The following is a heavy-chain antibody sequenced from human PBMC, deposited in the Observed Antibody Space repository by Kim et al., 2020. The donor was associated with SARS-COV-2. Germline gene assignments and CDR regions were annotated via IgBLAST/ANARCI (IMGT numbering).Heavy chain of an antibody. D-gene: IGHD3-9*01. CDR2: ISSSGDRT. CDR1: GFTFSSYA. J-gene: IGHJ4*02. Sequence: GGSLRLSCAASGFTFSSYAMGWVRQAPGRGLEWVSDISSSGDRTFYADSVKGRFTLSRDNSKNTLYLHMNSLRVEDTAVYYCAKEGGTLRYFDWSASDSWGQGTVVTVSS. V-gene: IGHV3-23*01. CDR3: AKEGGTLRYFDWSASDS.